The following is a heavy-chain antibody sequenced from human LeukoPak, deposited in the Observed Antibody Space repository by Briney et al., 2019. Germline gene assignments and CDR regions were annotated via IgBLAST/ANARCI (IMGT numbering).Heavy chain of an antibody. V-gene: IGHV3-9*01. CDR1: GFTFDDYA. J-gene: IGHJ4*02. CDR2: ISWNSGSI. CDR3: AKDRGYGSSSSRGYFDY. D-gene: IGHD6-13*01. Sequence: PGGSLRLSCAASGFTFDDYAMHWVRQAPGKGLEWVSGISWNSGSIGYADSVEGRFTISRDNAKNSLYLQMNSLRAEDTALYYCAKDRGYGSSSSRGYFDYWGQGTLVTVSS.